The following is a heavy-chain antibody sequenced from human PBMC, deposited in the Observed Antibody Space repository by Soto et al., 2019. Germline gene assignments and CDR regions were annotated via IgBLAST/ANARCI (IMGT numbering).Heavy chain of an antibody. CDR2: TYYRSKWYS. V-gene: IGHV6-1*01. D-gene: IGHD2-2*01. CDR1: GDSVSSNSAA. Sequence: SQTLSLTCAISGDSVSSNSAAWNWIRQSPSRGLEWLGRTYYRSKWYSDYAVSVKSRITINPDTSKNQFSLQLNSVTPEDTAVYFCARVNCSSTSCAQYYFDYWGQGTLVTVSS. J-gene: IGHJ4*02. CDR3: ARVNCSSTSCAQYYFDY.